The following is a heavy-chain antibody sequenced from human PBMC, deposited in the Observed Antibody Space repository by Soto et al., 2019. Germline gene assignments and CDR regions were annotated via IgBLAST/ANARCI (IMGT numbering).Heavy chain of an antibody. CDR3: ARGVVVVPAANSQFYYYYYYGMDV. Sequence: LSLTCNVSGGSISSYYWSWIRQPPGKGLEWIGYIYYSGSTNYNPSLKSRVTISVDTSKNQFSLKLSSVTAADTAVYYCARGVVVVPAANSQFYYYYYYGMDVWGKGTTVTVS. D-gene: IGHD2-2*01. CDR2: IYYSGST. CDR1: GGSISSYY. J-gene: IGHJ6*04. V-gene: IGHV4-59*01.